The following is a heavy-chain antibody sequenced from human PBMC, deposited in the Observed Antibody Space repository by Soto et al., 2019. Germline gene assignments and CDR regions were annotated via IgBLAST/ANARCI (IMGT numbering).Heavy chain of an antibody. CDR3: ARDGTAYCGGDCSPNFDY. D-gene: IGHD2-21*02. CDR1: GYIFTSYG. CDR2: ISAYNGNT. V-gene: IGHV1-18*01. Sequence: QVQLVQSGAEVKKPGASVKVSCKASGYIFTSYGISWVRQAPGQGLEWMGWISAYNGNTNYAQKLQGRVTMNTDTSTSTAYRERRSLRSDNTAVYYCARDGTAYCGGDCSPNFDYWGKGTLVTVSS. J-gene: IGHJ4*02.